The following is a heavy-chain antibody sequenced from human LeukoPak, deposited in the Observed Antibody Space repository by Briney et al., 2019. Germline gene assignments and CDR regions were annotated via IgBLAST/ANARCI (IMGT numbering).Heavy chain of an antibody. Sequence: GRSLKISCKGSGYGFTNYWIAWVRQMAGKGLEGMGIIFHGDSDSRYGPSFERQGNISADKSVSTAYLQWSILKASDAAMYYCATGDTPMTWARALGGGGFHDAFDIWGQGTMVTVSS. CDR2: IFHGDSDS. D-gene: IGHD5-18*01. V-gene: IGHV5-51*01. J-gene: IGHJ3*02. CDR3: ATGDTPMTWARALGGGGFHDAFDI. CDR1: GYGFTNYW.